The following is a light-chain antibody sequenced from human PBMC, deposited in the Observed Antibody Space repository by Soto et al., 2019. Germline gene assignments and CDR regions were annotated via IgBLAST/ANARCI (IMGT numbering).Light chain of an antibody. V-gene: IGLV1-44*01. CDR1: RSNIGSNT. J-gene: IGLJ3*02. CDR3: AAWDDSLNGPV. Sequence: QSVLIQSPSASGTPGQRVTISCSGSRSNIGSNTVNWYQQVPGTAPRLLIYANNQRPSGVPDRFSGSKSGTSASLAISGLQSEDEADYYCAAWDDSLNGPVFGGGTKLTDL. CDR2: ANN.